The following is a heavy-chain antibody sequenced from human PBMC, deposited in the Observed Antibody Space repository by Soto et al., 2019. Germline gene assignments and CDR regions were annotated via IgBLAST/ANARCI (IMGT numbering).Heavy chain of an antibody. Sequence: QVQLQESGPGLVKPSQTLSLTCTVSGGSISSGGYYWSWIRQHPGKCLEWIGYIYYSGSTYYNPSLQSRVTISVDTSKNQFSLKLSSVTAADTAVYYCARGYDFWSGYYVFGDAFDIWGQGTMVTVSS. V-gene: IGHV4-31*03. J-gene: IGHJ3*02. D-gene: IGHD3-3*01. CDR1: GGSISSGGYY. CDR3: ARGYDFWSGYYVFGDAFDI. CDR2: IYYSGST.